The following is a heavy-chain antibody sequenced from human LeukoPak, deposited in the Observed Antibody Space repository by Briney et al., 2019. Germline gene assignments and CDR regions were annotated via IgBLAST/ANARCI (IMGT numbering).Heavy chain of an antibody. D-gene: IGHD6-19*01. CDR3: AKDLDSSGWYEFPPVGY. Sequence: GGSLRLSCAASGFTFSSYAMSWVRQAPGKGLEWVSAISGSGGSTYYADSVKGRFTISRDNSKNTLYLQMNSLGAEDTAVYYCAKDLDSSGWYEFPPVGYWGQGTLVTVSS. CDR1: GFTFSSYA. CDR2: ISGSGGST. V-gene: IGHV3-23*01. J-gene: IGHJ4*02.